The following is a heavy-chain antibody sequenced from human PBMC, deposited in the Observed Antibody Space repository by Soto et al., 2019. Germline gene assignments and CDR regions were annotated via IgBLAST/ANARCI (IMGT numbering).Heavy chain of an antibody. Sequence: EVQLVQSGGGLAQPGKSLRLSCAASGFTFRKFWMHWVRQVPGKGPVWVSYISSDGTTTDYADSVKGRFTISRDNDKDTLNLQMDSLRAEDTAVYYCAIQDCTNDVCLEAAVTVGGALESWGQGTLVTVSS. V-gene: IGHV3-74*01. CDR1: GFTFRKFW. CDR2: ISSDGTTT. J-gene: IGHJ1*01. CDR3: AIQDCTNDVCLEAAVTVGGALES. D-gene: IGHD2-8*01.